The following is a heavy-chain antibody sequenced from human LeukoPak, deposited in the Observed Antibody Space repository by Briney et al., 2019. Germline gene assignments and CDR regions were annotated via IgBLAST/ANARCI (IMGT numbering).Heavy chain of an antibody. V-gene: IGHV1-2*02. D-gene: IGHD1-14*01. CDR2: INPNSGVT. J-gene: IGHJ3*02. CDR1: GYTFIDYF. Sequence: ASVKVSCKASGYTFIDYFIHWMRQTPGQRLEWLGWINPNSGVTRYAQKFQGRVTFTRDTAVYMELSSLKYDGTAVYYCARAVSGTLGGAFDIWGQGTAVTVSS. CDR3: ARAVSGTLGGAFDI.